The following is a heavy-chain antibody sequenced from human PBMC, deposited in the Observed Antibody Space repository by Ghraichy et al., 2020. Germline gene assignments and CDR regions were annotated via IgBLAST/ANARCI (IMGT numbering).Heavy chain of an antibody. V-gene: IGHV3-23*01. J-gene: IGHJ4*02. D-gene: IGHD3-10*01. CDR1: GFTFSSYA. CDR3: AKEGGSGSYRGDAGYFDY. CDR2: ISGSGGST. Sequence: GGSLRLSCAASGFTFSSYAMSWVRQAPGKGLEWVSAISGSGGSTYYADSVKGRFTISRDNSKNTLYLQMNSLRAEDTAVYYCAKEGGSGSYRGDAGYFDYWGQGTLVTVSS.